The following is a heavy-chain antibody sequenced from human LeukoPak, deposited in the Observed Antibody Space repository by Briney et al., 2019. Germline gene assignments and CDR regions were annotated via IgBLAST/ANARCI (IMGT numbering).Heavy chain of an antibody. CDR3: ARAPNYYDSKAAGYYMDV. CDR2: INSDSSST. CDR1: GFTFSSSC. J-gene: IGHJ6*03. D-gene: IGHD3-22*01. Sequence: GGSLRLSCAASGFTFSSSCMHWVRQAPGKGLVGVSRINSDSSSTTYADSVKGRFTISRDNVKNTLYLQMNSLRAEDTAVYYCARAPNYYDSKAAGYYMDVWGKGTTVTVSS. V-gene: IGHV3-74*01.